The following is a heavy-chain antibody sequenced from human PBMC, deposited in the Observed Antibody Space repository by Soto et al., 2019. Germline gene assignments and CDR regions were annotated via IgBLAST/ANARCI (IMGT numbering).Heavy chain of an antibody. CDR2: TYYRSKWYN. J-gene: IGHJ3*02. CDR1: GDSVSSNSAA. V-gene: IGHV6-1*01. CDR3: ARVAGYSSSWYSLGAFDI. D-gene: IGHD6-13*01. Sequence: QTLSLTCAISGDSVSSNSAAWNWIRQSPSRGLEWLGRTYYRSKWYNDYAVSVKSRITINPDTSKNQFSLQLNSVTPEDTAVYYCARVAGYSSSWYSLGAFDIWGQGTTVTVSS.